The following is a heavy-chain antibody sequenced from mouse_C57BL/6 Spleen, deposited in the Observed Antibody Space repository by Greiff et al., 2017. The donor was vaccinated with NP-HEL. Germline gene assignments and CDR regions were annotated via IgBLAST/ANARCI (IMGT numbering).Heavy chain of an antibody. CDR3: ARITTGWYFDV. CDR1: GYSITSGYY. Sequence: EVKLLESGPGLVKPSQSLSLTCSVTGYSITSGYYWNWIRQFPGNKLEWMGYISYDGSNNYNPSLKNRISITRDTSKNQFFLKLNSVTTEDTATYYCARITTGWYFDVWGTGTTVTVSS. J-gene: IGHJ1*03. CDR2: ISYDGSN. V-gene: IGHV3-6*01. D-gene: IGHD1-1*01.